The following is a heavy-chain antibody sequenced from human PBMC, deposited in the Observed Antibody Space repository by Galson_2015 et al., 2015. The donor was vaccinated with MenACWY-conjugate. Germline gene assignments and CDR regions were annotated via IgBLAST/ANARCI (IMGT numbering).Heavy chain of an antibody. V-gene: IGHV3-48*04. J-gene: IGHJ4*02. CDR3: AKTRGASFYFDS. Sequence: SLRLSCAASGFTFSSYSMNWVRQAPGKGLEWLSYISGASDTIYYADSAKDRFTISRDNAKNTLYLQMNSLRPEDTAVFYCAKTRGASFYFDSWGQGTLVTVSS. D-gene: IGHD1-26*01. CDR1: GFTFSSYS. CDR2: ISGASDTI.